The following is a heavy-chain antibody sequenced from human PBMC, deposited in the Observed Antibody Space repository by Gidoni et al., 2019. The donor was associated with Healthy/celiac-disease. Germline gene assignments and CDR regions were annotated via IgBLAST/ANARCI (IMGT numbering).Heavy chain of an antibody. D-gene: IGHD5-12*01. CDR3: AKDHYDRNAFDI. CDR1: GFTFSSYA. Sequence: VQLVESGGGLVQPGESLRLSCAASGFTFSSYAMSWVRQAPGKGMEWVSAISGSGGSTYYADSVKGRFTISRDNSKNTLYLQMNSLRAEDTAVYYCAKDHYDRNAFDIWGQGTMVTVSS. CDR2: ISGSGGST. J-gene: IGHJ3*02. V-gene: IGHV3-23*04.